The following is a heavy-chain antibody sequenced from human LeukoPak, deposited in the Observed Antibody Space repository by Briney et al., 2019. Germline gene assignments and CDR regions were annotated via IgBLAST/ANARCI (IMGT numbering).Heavy chain of an antibody. J-gene: IGHJ1*01. CDR1: GYTFTSYA. CDR3: ASNGLAEWEYFQH. Sequence: ASVKVSCKASGYTFTSYAMNWVRQAPGQGLEWMGWINTNTGNPTYAQGFTGRFVFSLDTPVSTAYLQISSLKAEDTAVYYCASNGLAEWEYFQHWGQGTLVTVSS. V-gene: IGHV7-4-1*02. CDR2: INTNTGNP. D-gene: IGHD6-19*01.